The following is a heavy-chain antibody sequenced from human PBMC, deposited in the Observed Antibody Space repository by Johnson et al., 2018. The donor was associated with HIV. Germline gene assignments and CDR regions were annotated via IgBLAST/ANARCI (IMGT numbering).Heavy chain of an antibody. D-gene: IGHD6-6*01. CDR1: GFTVSSNY. CDR3: AKVLYSSSSDAFDI. Sequence: VQLVESGGGLIQPGGSLRLSCAASGFTVSSNYMSWVRQAPGKGLEWVSVIYSGGSTYYADSVKGRFTISRDNSKNTLYLQMNSLRAEDTAVYYCAKVLYSSSSDAFDIWGQGTMVTVSS. V-gene: IGHV3-53*01. J-gene: IGHJ3*02. CDR2: IYSGGST.